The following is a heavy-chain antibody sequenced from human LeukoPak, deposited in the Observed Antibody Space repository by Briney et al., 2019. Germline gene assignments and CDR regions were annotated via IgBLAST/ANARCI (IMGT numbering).Heavy chain of an antibody. CDR1: GDSVSSNSAS. CDR3: ARFAEYYYDSSGPTPLDALDV. V-gene: IGHV6-1*01. Sequence: SQTLSLTCAISGDSVSSNSASWNWIRQSPSRGLEWLGRTYYRSKWYNDYAVSVKSRITINPDTSKNQFSLQLNSVTPEDTAVYYCARFAEYYYDSSGPTPLDALDVWGQGTMVTVSS. CDR2: TYYRSKWYN. D-gene: IGHD3-22*01. J-gene: IGHJ3*01.